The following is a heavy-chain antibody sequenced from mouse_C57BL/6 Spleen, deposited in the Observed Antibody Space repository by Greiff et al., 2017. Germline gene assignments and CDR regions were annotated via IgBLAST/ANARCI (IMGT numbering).Heavy chain of an antibody. J-gene: IGHJ2*01. V-gene: IGHV1-76*01. CDR2: IYPGSGNT. CDR1: GYTFTDYY. Sequence: QVQLKQSGAELVRPGASVKLSCKASGYTFTDYYINWVKQRPGQGLEWIARIYPGSGNTYYNEKFKGKATLTAEKSSSTAYMQLSSLTSEDSAVYFCARRGSSFLDYWGQGTTLTVSS. CDR3: ARRGSSFLDY. D-gene: IGHD1-1*01.